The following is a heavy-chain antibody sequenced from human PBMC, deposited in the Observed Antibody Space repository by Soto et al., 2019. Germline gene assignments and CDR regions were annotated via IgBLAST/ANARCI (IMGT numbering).Heavy chain of an antibody. Sequence: QVQLQESGPGLVKPSETLSLTCSVSGGSISSYYWSWIRQPPGKGLEWVGYVYYTGSSNYNPSLTSRVTMSVDLSKRQFSLRLTSVTTADTAIYYCARGPNYAFWSGYFRVWGQGILVTVSS. CDR3: ARGPNYAFWSGYFRV. CDR1: GGSISSYY. J-gene: IGHJ4*02. D-gene: IGHD3-3*01. CDR2: VYYTGSS. V-gene: IGHV4-59*01.